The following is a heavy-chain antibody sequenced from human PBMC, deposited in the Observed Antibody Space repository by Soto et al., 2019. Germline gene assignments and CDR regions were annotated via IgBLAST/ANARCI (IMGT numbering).Heavy chain of an antibody. CDR2: ISAYNGNT. D-gene: IGHD3-10*01. CDR1: GYTFTSYG. J-gene: IGHJ5*02. CDR3: ARRGAATFVDWFDP. V-gene: IGHV1-18*04. Sequence: ASLKVSCKASGYTFTSYGISWGRQAPGQGLEWMGWISAYNGNTNYAQKLQGGVTMTTDTSTSTAYMELRSLRSDDTAVYYCARRGAATFVDWFDPWGQGTLVTVSS.